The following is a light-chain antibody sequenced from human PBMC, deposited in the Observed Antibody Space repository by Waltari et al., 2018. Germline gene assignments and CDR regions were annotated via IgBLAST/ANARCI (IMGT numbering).Light chain of an antibody. J-gene: IGLJ1*01. V-gene: IGLV1-47*01. CDR2: KNN. CDR1: SSNIGSNY. CDR3: AAWDDSLSVHYV. Sequence: QSVLTQPPSASGTPGQRVTISCSGSSSNIGSNYVYWYQQLPGTAPKLLIYKNNQRPSGVPDRFCGSKSGTSASLAISGLRSEDEADYYCAAWDDSLSVHYVFGTGTKVTVL.